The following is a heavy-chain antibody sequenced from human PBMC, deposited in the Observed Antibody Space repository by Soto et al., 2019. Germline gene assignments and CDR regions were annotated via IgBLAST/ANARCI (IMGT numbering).Heavy chain of an antibody. CDR1: AFTFSSYS. CDR3: ARDGYGSGSYRYYFDY. Sequence: GSLRLSCAASAFTFSSYSMNWVRQAPGKGLEWVSYISGSSTTVYYADSVKGRFTISRDNAKNSLYLQMNSLRDEDTAVYYCARDGYGSGSYRYYFDYWGQGILVTVSS. D-gene: IGHD3-10*01. V-gene: IGHV3-48*02. J-gene: IGHJ4*02. CDR2: ISGSSTTV.